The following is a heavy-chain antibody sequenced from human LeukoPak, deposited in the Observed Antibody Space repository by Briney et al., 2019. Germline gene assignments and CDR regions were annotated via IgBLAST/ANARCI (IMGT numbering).Heavy chain of an antibody. V-gene: IGHV1-69*13. Sequence: ASVKVSCKASGGTFSSYAMSWVRQAPGQGLEWMGGIIPIFGTANYAQKFQGRVTITADESTSTAYMELSSLRSEDTAVYYCARVGTDYYYYGMDVWGKGTTVTVSS. D-gene: IGHD1-1*01. CDR1: GGTFSSYA. CDR3: ARVGTDYYYYGMDV. CDR2: IIPIFGTA. J-gene: IGHJ6*04.